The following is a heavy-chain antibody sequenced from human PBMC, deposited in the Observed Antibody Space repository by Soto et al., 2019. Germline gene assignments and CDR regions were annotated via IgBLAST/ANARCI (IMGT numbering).Heavy chain of an antibody. CDR1: GFTFSSYG. D-gene: IGHD5-12*01. J-gene: IGHJ4*02. CDR2: ISYDGSNK. Sequence: QVQLVESGGGVVQPGRSLRLSCAASGFTFSSYGMHWVRQAPGKGLEWVAVISYDGSNKYYADSVKGRFTISRDNSKNTLYLQMNSLRAEDTAVYYCAKDLIRGYSGYDSLDYWGQGTLVTVSS. V-gene: IGHV3-30*18. CDR3: AKDLIRGYSGYDSLDY.